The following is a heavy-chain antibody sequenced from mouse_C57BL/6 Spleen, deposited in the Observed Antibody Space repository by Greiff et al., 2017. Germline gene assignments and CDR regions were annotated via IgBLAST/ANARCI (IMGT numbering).Heavy chain of an antibody. CDR2: IYPRSGNT. D-gene: IGHD1-1*01. CDR3: ARWDTTGDYYAMDY. CDR1: GYTFTSYG. Sequence: VQLQQSGAELARPGASVKLSCKASGYTFTSYGISWVKQRTGQGLEWIGEIYPRSGNTYYNEEFKGKATLTADKSSSTAYMELRSLTSEDSAVYFCARWDTTGDYYAMDYWGQGTSVTVSS. J-gene: IGHJ4*01. V-gene: IGHV1-81*01.